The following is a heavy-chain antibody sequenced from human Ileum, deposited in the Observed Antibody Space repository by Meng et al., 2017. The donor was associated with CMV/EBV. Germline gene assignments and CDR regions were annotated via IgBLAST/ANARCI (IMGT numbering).Heavy chain of an antibody. Sequence: QWQLVQSGTEVKKPGASVKVSCKTSGYTFTGYYIHWVRQAPGEGLEWMGIINPGDGSTNYAQKFQGRVTMTRDTSTTTVHMELSSLRSEDTAVYYCARGPSRTDLDYWGQGTLVTVSS. CDR2: INPGDGST. J-gene: IGHJ4*02. CDR3: ARGPSRTDLDY. V-gene: IGHV1-46*01. D-gene: IGHD1-14*01. CDR1: GYTFTGYY.